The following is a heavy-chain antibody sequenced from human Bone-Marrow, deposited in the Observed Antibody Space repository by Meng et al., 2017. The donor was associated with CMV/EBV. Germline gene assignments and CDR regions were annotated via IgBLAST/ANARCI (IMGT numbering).Heavy chain of an antibody. D-gene: IGHD6-13*01. CDR2: ISSSGSTI. CDR1: GFTFSDYY. Sequence: GESLKISCAASGFTFSDYYMSWTRQAPGKGLEWVSYISSSGSTIYYADSVKGRFTISRDNAKNSLYLQMNSLRAEDTAVYYCARDLRCYSSSCPKYYYYYGMDVWGQGTTVTVSS. J-gene: IGHJ6*02. CDR3: ARDLRCYSSSCPKYYYYYGMDV. V-gene: IGHV3-11*04.